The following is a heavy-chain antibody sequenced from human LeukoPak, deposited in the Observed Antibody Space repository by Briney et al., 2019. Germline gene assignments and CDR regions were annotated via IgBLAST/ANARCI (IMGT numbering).Heavy chain of an antibody. V-gene: IGHV4-59*01. CDR1: GGPISNYY. CDR3: ARIPKLTYYYYGMDV. D-gene: IGHD3-9*01. CDR2: ISYSGST. J-gene: IGHJ6*02. Sequence: SETLSLTCTVSGGPISNYYWSWIRQPPGKGLEWVAYISYSGSTNFNPSLESRVTISIDTSKKQFSLYLTTVTAADTAVYFCARIPKLTYYYYGMDVWGQGTTVTVSS.